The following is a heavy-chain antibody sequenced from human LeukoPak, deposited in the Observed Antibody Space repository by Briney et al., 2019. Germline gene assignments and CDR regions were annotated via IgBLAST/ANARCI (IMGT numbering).Heavy chain of an antibody. V-gene: IGHV3-7*01. D-gene: IGHD6-6*01. CDR2: IKQDGSEK. CDR3: ARRGGIRFSSSRKPFDY. J-gene: IGHJ4*02. CDR1: GFTFSSYW. Sequence: GGSLRLSCAASGFTFSSYWMSWVRQAPGKGLEWVANIKQDGSEKYYVGSVKGRFTISRDNAKNSLYLQMNSLRAEDTAVYYCARRGGIRFSSSRKPFDYWGQGTLVTVSS.